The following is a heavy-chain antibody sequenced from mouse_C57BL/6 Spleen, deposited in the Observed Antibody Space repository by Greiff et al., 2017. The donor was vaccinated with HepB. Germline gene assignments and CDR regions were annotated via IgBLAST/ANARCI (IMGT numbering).Heavy chain of an antibody. Sequence: VQLQQSGPELVKPGASVKMSCKASGYTFTDHNMHWVKQSHGKSLEWIGYINPNNGGTSYNQKFKGKATLTVNKSSSTAYMELRSLTSEDSAVYYCARLTLYWYFDVWGTGTTVTVSS. V-gene: IGHV1-22*01. CDR2: INPNNGGT. CDR3: ARLTLYWYFDV. J-gene: IGHJ1*03. CDR1: GYTFTDHN.